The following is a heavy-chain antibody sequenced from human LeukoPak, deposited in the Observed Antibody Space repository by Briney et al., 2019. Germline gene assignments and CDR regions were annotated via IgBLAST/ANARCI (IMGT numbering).Heavy chain of an antibody. D-gene: IGHD3-16*02. Sequence: SETLSLTCTVSGGSISSYYWSWIRQPAGKGLEWIGRIYSSGSTNYNPSLKSRVTMSVDTSKNQFSLKLSSVTAADTAVYYCARDRMITFGGVIVQDVWGKGTTVTVSS. V-gene: IGHV4-4*07. J-gene: IGHJ6*04. CDR2: IYSSGST. CDR3: ARDRMITFGGVIVQDV. CDR1: GGSISSYY.